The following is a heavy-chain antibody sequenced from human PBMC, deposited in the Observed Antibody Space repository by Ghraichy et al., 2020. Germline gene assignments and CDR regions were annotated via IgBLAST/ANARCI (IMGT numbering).Heavy chain of an antibody. Sequence: SETLSLTCAVYGGSFSGYYWSWIRQPPGKGLEWIGEINHSGSTNYNPSLKSQVTISVDTSKNQFSLKLSSVTAADTAVYYCARGQLLWFGELSRFDYWGQGTLVTVSS. J-gene: IGHJ4*02. V-gene: IGHV4-34*01. CDR1: GGSFSGYY. CDR3: ARGQLLWFGELSRFDY. CDR2: INHSGST. D-gene: IGHD3-10*01.